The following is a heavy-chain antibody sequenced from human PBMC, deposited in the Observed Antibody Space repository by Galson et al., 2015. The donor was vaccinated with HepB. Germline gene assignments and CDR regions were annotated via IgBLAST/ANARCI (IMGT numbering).Heavy chain of an antibody. D-gene: IGHD6-19*01. CDR1: GYTFTGYY. CDR2: INPSGGST. V-gene: IGHV1-46*01. Sequence: SVKVSCKASGYTFTGYYMHWVRQAPGQGLEWMGIINPSGGSTSYAQKFQGRVTMTRDTSTSTVYMELSSLRSEDTAVYYCARDLSPPVAWFDPWGQGTLVTVSS. J-gene: IGHJ5*02. CDR3: ARDLSPPVAWFDP.